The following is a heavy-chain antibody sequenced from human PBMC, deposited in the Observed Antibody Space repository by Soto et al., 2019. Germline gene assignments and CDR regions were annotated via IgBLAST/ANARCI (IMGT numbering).Heavy chain of an antibody. CDR2: IWYDGSNK. V-gene: IGHV3-33*01. Sequence: QVQLVESGGGVVQPGRSLRLSCAASGFTFSSYGMHWVRQAPGKGLEWVAVIWYDGSNKYYADSVKGRFTNSRDNSKNTLYLQMNSLRAEDTAVYYCARDLYGDPNSPFYYYYYGMDVWGQGTTVTVSS. D-gene: IGHD4-17*01. CDR1: GFTFSSYG. J-gene: IGHJ6*02. CDR3: ARDLYGDPNSPFYYYYYGMDV.